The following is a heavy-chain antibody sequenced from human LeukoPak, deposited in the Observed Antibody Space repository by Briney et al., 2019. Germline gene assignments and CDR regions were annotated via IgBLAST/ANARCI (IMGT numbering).Heavy chain of an antibody. CDR2: IYYSGST. CDR3: ARGYCTNAVCSLGPTQA. J-gene: IGHJ4*02. V-gene: IGHV4-39*07. CDR1: GGSVSSSSYY. Sequence: SETLSLTCTVSGGSVSSSSYYWGWIRQPPGKGLEWIGSIYYSGSTYYNPSLKSRVTISVDTSKNQFSLKLSSVTAADTAVYYCARGYCTNAVCSLGPTQAWGQGTLVTVSS. D-gene: IGHD2-8*01.